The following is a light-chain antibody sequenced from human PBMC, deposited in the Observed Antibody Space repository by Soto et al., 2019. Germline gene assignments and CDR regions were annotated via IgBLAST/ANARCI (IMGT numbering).Light chain of an antibody. CDR2: EGS. Sequence: QSALTQPASVSGSPGQSITISCTGTSSDVGSYNLVSWYQQHPGKAPKLMIYEGSKRPSGVSNRYAGSKSGNTAALTMSGLQAEDEADDYCGAYEGSSNPVVSGGGTKVTDL. V-gene: IGLV2-23*01. CDR1: SSDVGSYNL. CDR3: GAYEGSSNPVV. J-gene: IGLJ2*01.